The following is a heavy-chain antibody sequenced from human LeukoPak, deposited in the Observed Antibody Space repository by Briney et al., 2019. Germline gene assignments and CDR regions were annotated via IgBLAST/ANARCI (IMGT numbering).Heavy chain of an antibody. CDR3: ASFYQAYYFDY. J-gene: IGHJ4*02. D-gene: IGHD2-21*01. V-gene: IGHV4-30-4*08. Sequence: SETLSLTCAVYGGSFSGYYWSWIRQPPGKGLEWIGYIYYSGSTYYNPSLKSRVTISVDTSKNQFSLKLSSVTAADTAVYYCASFYQAYYFDYWGQGTLVTVSS. CDR2: IYYSGST. CDR1: GGSFSGYY.